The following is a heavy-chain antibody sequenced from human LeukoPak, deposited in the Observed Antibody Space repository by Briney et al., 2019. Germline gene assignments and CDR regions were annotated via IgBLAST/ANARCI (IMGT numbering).Heavy chain of an antibody. CDR1: GFTFVDYA. CDR3: AKDIGQEEYYYGSGSYYTFDY. Sequence: GGSLRLSCAASGFTFVDYAMHWVRQAPGKGLEWVSGISWNSGSIGYADSVKGRFTISRDNAKNSLYLQMNSLRAEDTALYYCAKDIGQEEYYYGSGSYYTFDYWGQGTLVTVSS. D-gene: IGHD3-10*01. CDR2: ISWNSGSI. J-gene: IGHJ4*02. V-gene: IGHV3-9*01.